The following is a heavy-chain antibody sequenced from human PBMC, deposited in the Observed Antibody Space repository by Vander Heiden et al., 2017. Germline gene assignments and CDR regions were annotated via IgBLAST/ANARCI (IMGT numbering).Heavy chain of an antibody. CDR2: ISAYNGNT. D-gene: IGHD5-18*01. Sequence: KASGYTFISYGISWVRQAPGQGLEWMGWISAYNGNTNYAQDCQGRVTMTTDTSTSTAYMELRSLRSEDTAVYYCARVLRGDSYGPGVLWGQVTLVTVSS. V-gene: IGHV1-18*01. J-gene: IGHJ4*02. CDR3: ARVLRGDSYGPGVL. CDR1: GYTFISYG.